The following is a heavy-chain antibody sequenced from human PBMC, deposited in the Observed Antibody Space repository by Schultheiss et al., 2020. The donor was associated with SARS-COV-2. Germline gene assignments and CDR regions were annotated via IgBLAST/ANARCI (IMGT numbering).Heavy chain of an antibody. Sequence: GGSLRLSCAASGFTFSSYEMNWVRQAPGKGLEWVSYISSSGSTIYYADSVKGRFTISRDNAKNSLYLQMNSLRAEDTAVYYCARDDSSSWGSEYYYYGMDVWGQGTTVTVSS. CDR2: ISSSGSTI. D-gene: IGHD6-13*01. CDR1: GFTFSSYE. CDR3: ARDDSSSWGSEYYYYGMDV. J-gene: IGHJ6*02. V-gene: IGHV3-48*03.